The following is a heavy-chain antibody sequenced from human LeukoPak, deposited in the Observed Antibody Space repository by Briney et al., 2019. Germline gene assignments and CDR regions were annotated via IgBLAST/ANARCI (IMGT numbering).Heavy chain of an antibody. CDR1: GGTFSSYA. D-gene: IGHD3-10*01. CDR3: ARVYGSGSYYDY. J-gene: IGHJ4*02. V-gene: IGHV1-69*06. CDR2: IIPIFGTA. Sequence: GASVKVSCKASGGTFSSYAISWVRQAPGQGLEWMGGIIPIFGTANYAQKFQGRVTITADKSTSTAYMELSSLRSKDTAVYYCARVYGSGSYYDYWGQGTLVTVSS.